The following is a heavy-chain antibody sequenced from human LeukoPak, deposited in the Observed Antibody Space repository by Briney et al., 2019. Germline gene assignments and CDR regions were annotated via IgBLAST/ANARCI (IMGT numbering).Heavy chain of an antibody. CDR1: GFTFSSYS. V-gene: IGHV3-48*02. Sequence: PGGCLRLSCAASGFTFSSYSINWVRQAPGKGLEWVSYISSFSSTIYYADSVKGRFTISRDNAKNSLYLQMNSLRDEDTAVYYCARGSHGVVDYWGQGTLVTISS. D-gene: IGHD2-8*01. CDR2: ISSFSSTI. CDR3: ARGSHGVVDY. J-gene: IGHJ4*02.